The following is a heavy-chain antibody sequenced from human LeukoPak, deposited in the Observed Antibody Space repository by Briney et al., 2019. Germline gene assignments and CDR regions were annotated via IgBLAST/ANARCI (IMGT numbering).Heavy chain of an antibody. CDR2: ISGSGGST. D-gene: IGHD2-8*01. J-gene: IGHJ4*02. CDR1: GFTFSSYA. V-gene: IGHV3-23*01. CDR3: ARDLGYCTNGVCHTRFDY. Sequence: GGSLRLSCAASGFTFSSYAMSWVRQAPGKGLEWVSAISGSGGSTYYADSVKGRFTISRDNSKNALYLQMNSLRAEDTAVYYCARDLGYCTNGVCHTRFDYWGQGTLVTVSS.